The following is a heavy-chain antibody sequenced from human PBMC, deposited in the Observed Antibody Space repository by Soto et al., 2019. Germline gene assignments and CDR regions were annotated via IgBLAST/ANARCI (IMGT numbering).Heavy chain of an antibody. CDR1: GFTFSSYW. D-gene: IGHD3-22*01. CDR2: IKQDGSEK. CDR3: ARTYYYDSSGYDY. V-gene: IGHV3-7*03. J-gene: IGHJ4*02. Sequence: PGGSLRLSCAASGFTFSSYWMSWVRQAPGKGLEWVANIKQDGSEKYYVDSVKGRFTISRDNAKNSLYLQMNSLRAEGTAVYYCARTYYYDSSGYDYWGQGTLVTVSS.